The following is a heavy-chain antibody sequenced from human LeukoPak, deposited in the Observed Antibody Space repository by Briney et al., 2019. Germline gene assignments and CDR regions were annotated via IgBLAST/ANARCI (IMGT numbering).Heavy chain of an antibody. V-gene: IGHV4-4*02. CDR2: IYTSGST. Sequence: SGTLSLTCAVSGGSISSSNWWTWVRQPPGKGLEWIGRIYTSGSTNYNPSLKSRVAMSVDTSKNQFSLKLSSVTAADTAVYYCARDRSGSYSDYWGQGTLVTVSS. D-gene: IGHD1-26*01. CDR3: ARDRSGSYSDY. J-gene: IGHJ4*02. CDR1: GGSISSSNW.